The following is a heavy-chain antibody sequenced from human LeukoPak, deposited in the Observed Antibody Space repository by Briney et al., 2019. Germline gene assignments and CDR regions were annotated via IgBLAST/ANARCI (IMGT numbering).Heavy chain of an antibody. Sequence: SETLSLTCAVYGGSFSGYYWSWIRQPPGKGLEWIGEINHSGSTNYNPSLKSRVTISVDTSKNQFSLKLGSVTAADTAVYYCARVRPIVYGSGSSFDYWGQGTLATVSS. D-gene: IGHD3-10*01. CDR2: INHSGST. V-gene: IGHV4-34*01. CDR1: GGSFSGYY. J-gene: IGHJ4*02. CDR3: ARVRPIVYGSGSSFDY.